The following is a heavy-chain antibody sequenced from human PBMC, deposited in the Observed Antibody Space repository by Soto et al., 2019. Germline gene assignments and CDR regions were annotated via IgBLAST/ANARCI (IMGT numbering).Heavy chain of an antibody. J-gene: IGHJ5*02. Sequence: GPQVKVSCTVSGYSLTELSMHWVRQAPGKGLEWMGGFDPEDGETIYAQKFQGRVTMTEDTSTDTAYRELSSLRSEDTAVYYCATDSQWLVRGVWFDPWGQGTLVTVSS. CDR2: FDPEDGET. V-gene: IGHV1-24*01. CDR1: GYSLTELS. D-gene: IGHD6-19*01. CDR3: ATDSQWLVRGVWFDP.